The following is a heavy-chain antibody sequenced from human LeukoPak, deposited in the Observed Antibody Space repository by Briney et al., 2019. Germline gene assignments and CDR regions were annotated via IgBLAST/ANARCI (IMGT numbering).Heavy chain of an antibody. J-gene: IGHJ5*02. D-gene: IGHD6-19*01. Sequence: GGSLRLSCEASGFTFSSYGMNWVRQAPGKGLEWISYITSNSGIIHYADSVKGRFTISRDNAKSSLYLQMNSLTAEDTAVYYCARREQWRGAAFDPWGQGTLVTVSS. CDR1: GFTFSSYG. V-gene: IGHV3-48*01. CDR2: ITSNSGII. CDR3: ARREQWRGAAFDP.